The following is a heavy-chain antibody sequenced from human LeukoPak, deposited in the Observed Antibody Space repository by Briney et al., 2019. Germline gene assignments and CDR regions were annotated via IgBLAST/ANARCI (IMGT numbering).Heavy chain of an antibody. CDR3: ARDHVSGYCSSTSCTNWFDP. CDR1: GYTFTSYG. D-gene: IGHD2-2*03. CDR2: ISAYNGNT. V-gene: IGHV1-18*01. J-gene: IGHJ5*02. Sequence: ASVKVSCKASGYTFTSYGISWVRQAPGQGLEWMGWISAYNGNTNYAQKLQGRVTMTTDTSTSTAYMELRSLRSDDTAAYYCARDHVSGYCSSTSCTNWFDPWGQGTLVTVSS.